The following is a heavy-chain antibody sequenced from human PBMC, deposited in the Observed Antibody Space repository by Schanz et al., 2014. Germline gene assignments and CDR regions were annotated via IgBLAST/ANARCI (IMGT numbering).Heavy chain of an antibody. CDR3: AKVAPAATYLDS. D-gene: IGHD2-2*01. V-gene: IGHV3-13*05. Sequence: VQLVESGGALVQPGGSLRLSCSASGFTFSTYAMSWVRQVTGKGLEWVSGIGPASDPYYAGSVKGRFTISRDNSNNTLYLQMNSLSAEDTAVYYCAKVAPAATYLDSWGLGTLVTVSS. CDR2: IGPASDP. CDR1: GFTFSTYA. J-gene: IGHJ4*02.